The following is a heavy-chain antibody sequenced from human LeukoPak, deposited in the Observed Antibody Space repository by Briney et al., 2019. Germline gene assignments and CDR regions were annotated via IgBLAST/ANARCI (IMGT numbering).Heavy chain of an antibody. CDR1: GFTFGDYA. D-gene: IGHD6-19*01. CDR2: IRSKAYGGTT. CDR3: TRGFIGSGWYGDAFDI. Sequence: GGFLRLSCTASGFTFGDYAMSWVRQAPGKGLEWVGSIRSKAYGGTTEYAASVKGRFTISRDDSKSIAYLQMNSLKTEDTAVYYCTRGFIGSGWYGDAFDIWGQGTMVTVSS. J-gene: IGHJ3*02. V-gene: IGHV3-49*04.